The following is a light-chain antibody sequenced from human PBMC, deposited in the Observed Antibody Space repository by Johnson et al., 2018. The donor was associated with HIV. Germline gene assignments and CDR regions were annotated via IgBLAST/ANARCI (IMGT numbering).Light chain of an antibody. V-gene: IGLV1-44*01. CDR1: SSNIGSNT. Sequence: QSVLTQPPSASGTPGQRVTISCSGSSSNIGSNTVNWYQQLPGTAPKLLIYRNNPRPSGVPDRFSGSKSGTSASLAISGPQAEDEADYYCAAWDDSLNCPYVFGTGTKVTVL. J-gene: IGLJ1*01. CDR2: RNN. CDR3: AAWDDSLNCPYV.